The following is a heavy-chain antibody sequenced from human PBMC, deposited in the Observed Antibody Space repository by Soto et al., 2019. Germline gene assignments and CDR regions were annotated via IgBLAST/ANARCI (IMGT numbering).Heavy chain of an antibody. J-gene: IGHJ6*03. CDR1: GFTFSSYS. CDR2: ISSSSSYI. CDR3: ARASYCSSTSCQSYYYYYYMDV. D-gene: IGHD2-2*01. Sequence: EVQLVESGGGLVKPGGSLRLSCAAPGFTFSSYSMNWVRQAPGKGLEWVSSISSSSSYIYYADSVKGRFTISRDNAKNSLYLQMNSLRAEDTAVYYCARASYCSSTSCQSYYYYYYMDVWGKGTTVTVSS. V-gene: IGHV3-21*01.